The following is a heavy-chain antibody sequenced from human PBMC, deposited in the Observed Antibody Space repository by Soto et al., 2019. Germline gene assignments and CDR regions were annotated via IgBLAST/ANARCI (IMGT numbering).Heavy chain of an antibody. Sequence: SETLSLTCAVYGGSFSGYYWSWIRQPPGKGLEWIGEINHSGSTNYNPSLKSRVAISVDTSKNQFSLKLSSVTAADTAVYYCARACCSSTSCYTCYYYYYGMDVWGQGTTVTVSS. D-gene: IGHD2-2*02. CDR2: INHSGST. J-gene: IGHJ6*02. CDR3: ARACCSSTSCYTCYYYYYGMDV. V-gene: IGHV4-34*01. CDR1: GGSFSGYY.